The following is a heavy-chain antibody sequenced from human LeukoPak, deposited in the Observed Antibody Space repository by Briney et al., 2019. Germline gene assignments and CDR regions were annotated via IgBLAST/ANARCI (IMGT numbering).Heavy chain of an antibody. D-gene: IGHD3-10*02. CDR1: GFTLSSYA. Sequence: SGGSLRLSCVTSGFTLSSYAIHWVRQAPDKGLEWVAVMSYDGSIKYYADSVKGRFTISRDYTKTTVYLQMSSLRPEDTAVYYCARDRAHYCVLDYWGQGTLVTVSS. V-gene: IGHV3-30-3*01. J-gene: IGHJ4*02. CDR3: ARDRAHYCVLDY. CDR2: MSYDGSIK.